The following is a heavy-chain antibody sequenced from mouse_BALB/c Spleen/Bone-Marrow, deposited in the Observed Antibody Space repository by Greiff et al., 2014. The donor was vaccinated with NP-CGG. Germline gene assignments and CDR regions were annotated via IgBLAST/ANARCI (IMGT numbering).Heavy chain of an antibody. J-gene: IGHJ2*01. V-gene: IGHV14-3*02. D-gene: IGHD2-4*01. CDR1: GFNIKDTY. CDR3: ARFPYDYGGGDY. Sequence: VQLKESGAELVKPGASVKLSCTASGFNIKDTYMHWVKQRPEQGLEWIGRIGPANGNTKYDPKFQGKATITADTSSNTAYLQLSSLTSEDTAVYYCARFPYDYGGGDYWGQGTTLTVSS. CDR2: IGPANGNT.